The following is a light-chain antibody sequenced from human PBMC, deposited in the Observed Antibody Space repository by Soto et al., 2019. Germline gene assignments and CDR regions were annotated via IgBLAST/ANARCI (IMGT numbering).Light chain of an antibody. CDR2: DVS. V-gene: IGLV2-14*01. CDR1: SSDGGGYNY. Sequence: QSALTQPASVSGSPGQSITISCTGTSSDGGGYNYVSWYQQHPGKAPKLMIYDVSNRPSGVSNRFSGSKSGNTASRTISGLQAEDEADYYCSSYTSSSTPYVVFGGGTKVTVL. CDR3: SSYTSSSTPYVV. J-gene: IGLJ2*01.